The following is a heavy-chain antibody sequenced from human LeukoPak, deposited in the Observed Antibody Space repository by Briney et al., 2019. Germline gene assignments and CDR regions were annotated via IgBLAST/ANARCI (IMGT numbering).Heavy chain of an antibody. CDR2: IYYSGST. J-gene: IGHJ5*02. CDR1: GGSISSYY. V-gene: IGHV4-59*12. CDR3: ARGGEVAAAGTWGDRAHLLNWFDP. Sequence: SETLSLTCTVSGGSISSYYWSWIRQPPGKGLEWIGYIYYSGSTNYNPSLKSRVTIPVDRSKNQFSLKLSSVTAADTAVYYCARGGEVAAAGTWGDRAHLLNWFDPWGQGTLITVSS. D-gene: IGHD6-13*01.